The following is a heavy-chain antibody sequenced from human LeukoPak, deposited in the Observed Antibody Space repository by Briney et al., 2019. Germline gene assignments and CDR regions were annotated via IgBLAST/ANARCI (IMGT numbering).Heavy chain of an antibody. Sequence: RSSGTLSLTCTVSGGSISSYYWSWIRQPPGKGLEWIGYIYYSGSTNYNPSLKSRVTISVDTSKNQFSLKLSSVTAADTAVYYCTRGSIAYYYMDVWGKGTTVTISS. CDR1: GGSISSYY. V-gene: IGHV4-59*01. CDR2: IYYSGST. CDR3: TRGSIAYYYMDV. J-gene: IGHJ6*03. D-gene: IGHD3-22*01.